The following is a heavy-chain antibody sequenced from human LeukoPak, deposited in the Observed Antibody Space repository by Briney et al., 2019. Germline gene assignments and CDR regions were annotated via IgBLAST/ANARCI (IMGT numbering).Heavy chain of an antibody. Sequence: GGSLRLSCAVSGIILSNYGMSWVRQAPGKGLEWVAGLSGSGGGTNYADSVQGRFTISRDNPKNTLYLQMNSLRAEDTAVYFCAKRGVVIRVFLVGFHKEAYYFDSWGQGALVTVSS. CDR3: AKRGVVIRVFLVGFHKEAYYFDS. V-gene: IGHV3-23*01. D-gene: IGHD3-10*01. CDR2: LSGSGGGT. J-gene: IGHJ4*02. CDR1: GIILSNYG.